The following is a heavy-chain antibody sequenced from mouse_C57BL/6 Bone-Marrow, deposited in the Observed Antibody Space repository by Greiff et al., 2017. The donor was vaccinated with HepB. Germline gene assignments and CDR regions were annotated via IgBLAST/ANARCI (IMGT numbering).Heavy chain of an antibody. J-gene: IGHJ1*03. CDR3: ARWTTVVATGYFDV. D-gene: IGHD1-1*01. CDR2: IDPSDSYT. Sequence: VQLQQPGAELVRPGTSVKLSCKASGYTFTSYWMHWVKQRPGQGLEWIGVIDPSDSYTNYNQKFKGKATLTVVPSSSTAYMQLSSLTSEDSAVYYCARWTTVVATGYFDVWGTGTTVTVSS. CDR1: GYTFTSYW. V-gene: IGHV1-59*01.